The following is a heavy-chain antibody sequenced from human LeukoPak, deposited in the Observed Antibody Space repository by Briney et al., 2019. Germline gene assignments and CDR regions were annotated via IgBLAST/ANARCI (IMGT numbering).Heavy chain of an antibody. CDR1: GGSVSSGSYY. D-gene: IGHD3-10*01. CDR2: MSYSGSS. V-gene: IGHV4-61*01. Sequence: PSETLSLTCTVSGGSVSSGSYYWTWIRQPPGKGLEWIGYMSYSGSSDYNPSLKSRVTISIDASKNQFSLILSSVTAADTAVYYCARERGVPGSDAFDIWGQGTMVTVSS. J-gene: IGHJ3*02. CDR3: ARERGVPGSDAFDI.